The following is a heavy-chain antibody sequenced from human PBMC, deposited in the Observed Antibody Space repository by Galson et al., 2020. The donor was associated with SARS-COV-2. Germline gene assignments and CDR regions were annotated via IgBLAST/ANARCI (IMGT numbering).Heavy chain of an antibody. V-gene: IGHV3-11*06. CDR3: ARALSYTSSSSGFSSSWYLDY. D-gene: IGHD6-13*01. Sequence: GGSLRLSCAASGFTFSDYYMSWIRQAPGKGLEWVSYISSSSSYTNYADSVKGRFTISRDNAKNSLYLQMNSLRAEDTAVYYCARALSYTSSSSGFSSSWYLDYWGQGTLVTVSS. J-gene: IGHJ4*02. CDR1: GFTFSDYY. CDR2: ISSSSSYT.